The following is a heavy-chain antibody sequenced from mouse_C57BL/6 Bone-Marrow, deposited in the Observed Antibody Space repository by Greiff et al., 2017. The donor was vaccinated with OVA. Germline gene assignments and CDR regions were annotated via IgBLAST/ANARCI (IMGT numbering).Heavy chain of an antibody. Sequence: EVQLQQSGPVLVKPGASVKMSCKASGYTFTDYYMNWVKQSHGKSLEWIGVINPYNGGTSYNQKFKGKATLTVDKSSSTAYMELNSLTSEDSAVYYCARSFYDYDANYFDYWGQGTTLTVSS. CDR1: GYTFTDYY. CDR3: ARSFYDYDANYFDY. V-gene: IGHV1-19*01. CDR2: INPYNGGT. J-gene: IGHJ2*01. D-gene: IGHD2-4*01.